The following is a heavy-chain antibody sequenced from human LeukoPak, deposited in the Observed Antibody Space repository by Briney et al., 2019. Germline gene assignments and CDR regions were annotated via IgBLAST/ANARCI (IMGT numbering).Heavy chain of an antibody. CDR3: ARDYRGSESPSIY. CDR1: GYTFTSYY. CDR2: INPSGGST. V-gene: IGHV1-46*01. D-gene: IGHD3-10*01. J-gene: IGHJ4*02. Sequence: AASVKVSCKASGYTFTSYYMHWVRQAPGQGLEWMGIINPSGGSTSYAQKFQGRVTMTRDMSTSTVYMELRSLRSDDTAVYYCARDYRGSESPSIYWGQGTLVTVSS.